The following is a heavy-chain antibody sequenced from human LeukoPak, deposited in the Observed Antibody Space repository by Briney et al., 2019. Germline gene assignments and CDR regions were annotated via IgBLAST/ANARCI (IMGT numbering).Heavy chain of an antibody. Sequence: PSETLSLTCSVSGASVSSYYWTWIRQPAGKGLEWIGRIYPSGTTHYNPSLKSRVTVSVDTSKNQFSLKLTSVTAADTAVYYCADDFGDWGQGTLVTVSS. J-gene: IGHJ4*02. D-gene: IGHD4-17*01. CDR1: GASVSSYY. CDR2: IYPSGTT. V-gene: IGHV4-4*07. CDR3: ADDFGD.